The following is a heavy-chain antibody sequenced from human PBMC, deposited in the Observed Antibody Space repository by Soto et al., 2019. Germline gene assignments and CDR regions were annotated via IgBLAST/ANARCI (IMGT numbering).Heavy chain of an antibody. CDR2: ITPIFGTA. V-gene: IGHV1-69*06. CDR1: GGTFSSYA. D-gene: IGHD6-6*01. J-gene: IGHJ4*02. Sequence: ASVKVSCKASGGTFSSYAISWVRQAPGQGLEWMGGITPIFGTANYAQKFQGRVTITADKSTSTAYMELSSLRSEDTAVYYCARAALGRSNPFDYWGQGTLVTVSS. CDR3: ARAALGRSNPFDY.